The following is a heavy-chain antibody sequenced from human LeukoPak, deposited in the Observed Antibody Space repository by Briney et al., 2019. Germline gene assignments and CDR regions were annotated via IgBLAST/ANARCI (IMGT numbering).Heavy chain of an antibody. Sequence: GGSLRLSCAASGFTFDDYAMHWVRQAPGKGLEWVSGISWNSGSIGYADSVKGRFTISRDNAKNSLYLQMNSLRAEDTAVYYCARDVPGDLYFDYWGQGNLVTVSS. CDR1: GFTFDDYA. V-gene: IGHV3-9*01. CDR3: ARDVPGDLYFDY. CDR2: ISWNSGSI. D-gene: IGHD1-14*01. J-gene: IGHJ4*02.